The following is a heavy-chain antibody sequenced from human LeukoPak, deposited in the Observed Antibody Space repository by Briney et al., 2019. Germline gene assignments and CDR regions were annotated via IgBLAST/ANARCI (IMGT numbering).Heavy chain of an antibody. D-gene: IGHD2/OR15-2a*01. CDR2: IKQDGSEK. Sequence: GGSLRLSCAASGFTFSNAWMSWVRQAPGKGLEWVANIKQDGSEKYYVDSVKGRFTISRDNGKNSLYLQMNSLRVEDTALYYCVRDPFFSVPWGQGTLVTVSS. V-gene: IGHV3-7*01. CDR3: VRDPFFSVP. CDR1: GFTFSNAW. J-gene: IGHJ5*02.